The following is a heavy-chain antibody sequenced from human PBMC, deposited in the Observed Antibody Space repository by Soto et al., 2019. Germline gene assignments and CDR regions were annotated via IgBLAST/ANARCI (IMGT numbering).Heavy chain of an antibody. CDR3: ARSFNWNYGINWFDP. D-gene: IGHD1-7*01. CDR1: GGTFSSYA. CDR2: IIPIFGTA. V-gene: IGHV1-69*06. Sequence: SVKVSCKASGGTFSSYAISWVRQAPGQGLEWMGGIIPIFGTANYAQKFQGRVTITADKSTSTAYMELSSLRSEDTAVYYCARSFNWNYGINWFDPWGQGALVTVSS. J-gene: IGHJ5*02.